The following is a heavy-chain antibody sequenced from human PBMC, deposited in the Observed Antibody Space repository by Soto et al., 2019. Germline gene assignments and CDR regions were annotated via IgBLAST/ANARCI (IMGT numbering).Heavy chain of an antibody. CDR2: IKNDASSA. J-gene: IGHJ4*02. D-gene: IGHD2-15*01. Sequence: GGSLRLSCAASGFTFSSYWMHWVRQPPGKGLVWVSGIKNDASSASYADSVKGRFTISRDNVENTLYLQLTSLRVDDTAVYYCVRDSGSCSGDYCSTDFDFWGQGTLVTVSS. CDR1: GFTFSSYW. CDR3: VRDSGSCSGDYCSTDFDF. V-gene: IGHV3-74*01.